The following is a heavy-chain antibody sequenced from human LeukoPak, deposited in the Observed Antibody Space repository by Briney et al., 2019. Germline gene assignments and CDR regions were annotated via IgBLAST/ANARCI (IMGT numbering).Heavy chain of an antibody. D-gene: IGHD7-27*01. Sequence: PSETLSLTXTVSGGSISSYYWSWIRQTAGKGLEWIGRIYTSGSTNYNPSLKSRVTMSVYTSKNQYSLKLSSVTAADTAVYYCARDRRTPWGYFDLWGRGTLVTVSS. CDR2: IYTSGST. J-gene: IGHJ2*01. CDR3: ARDRRTPWGYFDL. V-gene: IGHV4-4*07. CDR1: GGSISSYY.